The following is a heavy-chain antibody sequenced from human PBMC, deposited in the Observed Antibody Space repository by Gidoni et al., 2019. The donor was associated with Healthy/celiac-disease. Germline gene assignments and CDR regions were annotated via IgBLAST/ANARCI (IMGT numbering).Heavy chain of an antibody. CDR1: GGTFSSYA. J-gene: IGHJ6*02. Sequence: QVQLVQSGAEVKKPGSSVKVSCKASGGTFSSYAISWVRQAPGQGLEWMGGIIPIFGTANYAQKFQGRVTITADESTSTAYMELSSLRSEDTAVYYCATCSQATFSYRGPYYYGMDVWGQGTTVTVSS. CDR2: IIPIFGTA. CDR3: ATCSQATFSYRGPYYYGMDV. V-gene: IGHV1-69*01.